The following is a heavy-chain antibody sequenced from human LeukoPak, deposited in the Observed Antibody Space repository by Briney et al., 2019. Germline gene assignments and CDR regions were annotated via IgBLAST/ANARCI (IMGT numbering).Heavy chain of an antibody. CDR1: GFTFSSYA. CDR2: ISGSGDRT. V-gene: IGHV3-23*01. Sequence: GSLRLSRAASGFTFSSYAMSWVRQAPGKGLEWVSGISGSGDRTHYADSVKGRFTISRDNSKNTLYLQMNSLRADDTAVYYCARERSSGRPFDSWGQGTLVTVSS. D-gene: IGHD6-19*01. J-gene: IGHJ4*02. CDR3: ARERSSGRPFDS.